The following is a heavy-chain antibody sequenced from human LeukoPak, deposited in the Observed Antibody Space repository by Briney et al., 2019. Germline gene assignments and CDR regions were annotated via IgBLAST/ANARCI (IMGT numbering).Heavy chain of an antibody. CDR3: AKGGSTNFYYGDV. CDR2: IYDSGST. J-gene: IGHJ6*02. D-gene: IGHD2/OR15-2a*01. V-gene: IGHV4-59*01. Sequence: PSETLSLTCSVSGGSMTNLYWTWIRQPPGKGLEWFGDIYDSGSTRYNTSLESRVTISVDTSKNQFSLKLSSVTAAGTAVYYCAKGGSTNFYYGDVWGQGTTVTVSS. CDR1: GGSMTNLY.